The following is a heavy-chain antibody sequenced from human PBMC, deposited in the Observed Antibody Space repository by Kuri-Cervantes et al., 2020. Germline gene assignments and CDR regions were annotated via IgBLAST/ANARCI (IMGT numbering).Heavy chain of an antibody. CDR3: ARDDHYYDSSGYLRPFDY. J-gene: IGHJ4*02. D-gene: IGHD3-22*01. Sequence: ASVKVSCKASGYTFTSYGISWVRQAPGQGLEWMGWISAYNGDTNYAQKFQGRVTMTTDTSTTTAFMELRSLRSDDTAVYYCARDDHYYDSSGYLRPFDYWGQGTLVTVSS. V-gene: IGHV1-18*01. CDR2: ISAYNGDT. CDR1: GYTFTSYG.